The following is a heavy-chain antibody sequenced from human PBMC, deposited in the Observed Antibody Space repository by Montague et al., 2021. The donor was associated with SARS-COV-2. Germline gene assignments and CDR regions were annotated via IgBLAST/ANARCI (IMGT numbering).Heavy chain of an antibody. CDR2: IYHSGNT. CDR3: EYRIELWQTNWYFGL. Sequence: SETLSLTCTVSGGSISGYYLSWIRQPPGKGLEWIGYIYHSGNTKYNPSLKSRVSISADTSTNQFSLRLSSVTAADTAVYAREYRIELWQTNWYFGLWGRGTLVTVSS. V-gene: IGHV4-59*01. J-gene: IGHJ2*01. CDR1: GGSISGYY. D-gene: IGHD5-18*01.